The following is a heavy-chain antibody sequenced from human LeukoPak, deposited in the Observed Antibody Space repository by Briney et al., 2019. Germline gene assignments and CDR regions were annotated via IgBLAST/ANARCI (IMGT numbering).Heavy chain of an antibody. CDR2: IFASGST. Sequence: ASVKVSCKASGYTFTSYGISWVRQAPGQGLEWMGIIFASGSTSFAQKFQGRVTMTRDTSTSTVYMELSSLRSEDTAVYFCAREPPSAYYFDYWGQGTLVTVSS. J-gene: IGHJ4*02. CDR3: AREPPSAYYFDY. V-gene: IGHV1-46*01. CDR1: GYTFTSYG.